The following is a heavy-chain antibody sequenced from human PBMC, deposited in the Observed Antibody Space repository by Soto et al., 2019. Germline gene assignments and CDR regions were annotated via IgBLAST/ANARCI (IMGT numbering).Heavy chain of an antibody. D-gene: IGHD6-19*01. CDR2: IYHTGNT. V-gene: IGHV4-4*02. CDR1: GGSISNNDW. J-gene: IGHJ4*02. CDR3: ARGAVTGDTNLDY. Sequence: QVQLQESGPGLVKPSGTLSLTCAVSGGSISNNDWWNWVRQPPGKGLEWIGKIYHTGNTNYNPSLKSRVTNSVDKSKNQFSLKLISVTAADTAVYYCARGAVTGDTNLDYWGQGTLVTVSS.